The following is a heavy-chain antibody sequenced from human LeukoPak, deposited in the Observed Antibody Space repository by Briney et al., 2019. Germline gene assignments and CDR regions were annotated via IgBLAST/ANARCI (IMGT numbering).Heavy chain of an antibody. CDR3: ARDGSSWYYYYYYMDV. D-gene: IGHD6-13*01. CDR2: ISVYKGNT. V-gene: IGHV1-18*01. CDR1: GYTFTSYG. J-gene: IGHJ6*03. Sequence: GASVKVSCKASGYTFTSYGISWVRQAPGQGLEWMGWISVYKGNTNYAQKLQGRVTMTTDTSTSTVYMELRSLRSDDTAVYYCARDGSSWYYYYYYMDVWGKGTTVTVSS.